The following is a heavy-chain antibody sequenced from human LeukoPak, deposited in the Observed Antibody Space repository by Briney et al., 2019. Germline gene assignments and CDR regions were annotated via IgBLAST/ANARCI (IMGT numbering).Heavy chain of an antibody. D-gene: IGHD6-19*01. CDR3: ARAHSSGWPHMFDP. V-gene: IGHV4-59*01. Sequence: SETLSLTCTVSGGSISPYSWTWIRQPPGKGLECIGNIYYSGSTNYNPSLKSRVTISIDTSKNQFSLKVTSVLAADTAVYYCARAHSSGWPHMFDPWGQGTLVTVPS. CDR1: GGSISPYS. CDR2: IYYSGST. J-gene: IGHJ5*02.